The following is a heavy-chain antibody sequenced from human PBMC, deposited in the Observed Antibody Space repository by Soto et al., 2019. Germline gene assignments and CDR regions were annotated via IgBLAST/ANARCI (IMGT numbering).Heavy chain of an antibody. CDR2: IYWDDDK. CDR1: GFSLSTSGVG. Sequence: QITLKESGPPLVKPTQTLTLTCTFSGFSLSTSGVGVGWIRQPPGKALEWLALIYWDDDKRYSPSLKSRLTITKDTSKNQVVLTMTNMDPVDTATYYCAHLDKGVLRFLDWGQGTLVTVSS. CDR3: AHLDKGVLRFLD. V-gene: IGHV2-5*02. D-gene: IGHD3-3*01. J-gene: IGHJ4*02.